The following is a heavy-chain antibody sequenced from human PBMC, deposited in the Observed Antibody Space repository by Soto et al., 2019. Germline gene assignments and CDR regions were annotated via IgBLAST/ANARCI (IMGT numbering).Heavy chain of an antibody. D-gene: IGHD2-15*01. Sequence: GGSLRLSCAASGFTFSSYSMNWVRQAPGKGLEWVSSISSSSSYIYYADSVKGRFTISRDNAKNSLYLQMNSLRAEDTAVYYCARSRYCSGGSCYSVYYYMDVWGKGTTVTVSS. V-gene: IGHV3-21*01. CDR1: GFTFSSYS. CDR3: ARSRYCSGGSCYSVYYYMDV. CDR2: ISSSSSYI. J-gene: IGHJ6*03.